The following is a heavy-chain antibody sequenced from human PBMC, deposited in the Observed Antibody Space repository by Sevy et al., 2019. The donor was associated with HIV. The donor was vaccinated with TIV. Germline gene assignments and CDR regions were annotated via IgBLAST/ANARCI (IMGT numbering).Heavy chain of an antibody. Sequence: GGSLRLSCAASGFTFSTYGMHWVRQAPGKGLEWLAVIWFDGSNENYADSVKGRFTISRDMAKNTLHLQMNSLRAEDTAVYYCARDLEFYDYGDYGPAFNPDYWGRGTLVTVSS. J-gene: IGHJ4*02. CDR2: IWFDGSNE. D-gene: IGHD4-17*01. CDR3: ARDLEFYDYGDYGPAFNPDY. V-gene: IGHV3-33*01. CDR1: GFTFSTYG.